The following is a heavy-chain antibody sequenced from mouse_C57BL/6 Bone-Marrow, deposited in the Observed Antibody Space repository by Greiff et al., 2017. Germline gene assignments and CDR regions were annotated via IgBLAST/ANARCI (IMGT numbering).Heavy chain of an antibody. V-gene: IGHV1-39*01. CDR1: FYSFTYYN. CDR2: INPNYGTT. J-gene: IGHJ4*01. Sequence: EVQLQQSFPSLFPPFPSFHISFNSSFYSFTYYNINWVKQSNGKSLEWIGVINPNYGTTSYNQKFNGKATLTVDQSSSTAYMQLNSLTSEDSAVYYCARGYDYDDAMDYWGQGTSVTVSS. CDR3: ARGYDYDDAMDY. D-gene: IGHD2-4*01.